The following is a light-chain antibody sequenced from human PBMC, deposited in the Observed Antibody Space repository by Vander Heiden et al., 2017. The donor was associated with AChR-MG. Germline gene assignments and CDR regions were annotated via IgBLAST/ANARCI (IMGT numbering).Light chain of an antibody. J-gene: IGLJ3*02. CDR3: QAWDSRSNWV. Sequence: SYKLTQPPSVSVSPGQTATIPCSGDNLGDKYVSWYQQKPGQPPLLVIYQKDKRPSGIPERFSGSNSGNTATLTISGTQSVDEADCFCQAWDSRSNWVFGGGTKLTVL. CDR2: QKD. V-gene: IGLV3-1*01. CDR1: NLGDKY.